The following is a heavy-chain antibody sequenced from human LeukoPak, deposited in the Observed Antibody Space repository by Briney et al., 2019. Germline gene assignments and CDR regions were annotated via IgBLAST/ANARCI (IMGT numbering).Heavy chain of an antibody. D-gene: IGHD3-3*01. CDR1: GFTFTNYW. V-gene: IGHV3-7*01. CDR2: IKQDRSEK. Sequence: GGSLRLSCAASGFTFTNYWMSWVRQAPGKGLELVANIKQDRSEKYYVDSVKGRFTISRDNAKNSLYLQMNSLRAEDTAVYYCARLREIPVFGVVTKSTSYFDCWGQGTLVTVSS. J-gene: IGHJ4*02. CDR3: ARLREIPVFGVVTKSTSYFDC.